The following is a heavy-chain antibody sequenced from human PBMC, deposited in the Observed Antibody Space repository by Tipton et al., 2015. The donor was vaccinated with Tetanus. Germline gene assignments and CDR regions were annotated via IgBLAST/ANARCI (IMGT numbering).Heavy chain of an antibody. CDR3: ARNYGVLDAFDL. V-gene: IGHV5-51*01. CDR2: VYPGDSQT. Sequence: QLVQSGAEVKKPGESLKISCKSSGYTFTSYWIGWVRQTPGKGLEWGGSVYPGDSQTRYSPSLQGQVTISADKSLTTAYLQGSRLKASDTAMYYCARNYGVLDAFDLWGQGTMVTVSS. J-gene: IGHJ3*01. CDR1: GYTFTSYW. D-gene: IGHD3-10*01.